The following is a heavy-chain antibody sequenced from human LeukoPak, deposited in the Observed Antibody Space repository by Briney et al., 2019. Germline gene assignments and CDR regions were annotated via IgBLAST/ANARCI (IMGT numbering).Heavy chain of an antibody. J-gene: IGHJ5*02. CDR3: ARQRGYYDTSGYYYNWFDP. CDR1: GFTVSSNY. V-gene: IGHV3-53*01. CDR2: IYSGGST. Sequence: GGSLRLSCAASGFTVSSNYMSWVRQAPGKGLEWVSVIYSGGSTYYADSVKGRFTISRDNSKNTLYLQMNSLRAEDTAVYYCARQRGYYDTSGYYYNWFDPWGQGTLVTVSS. D-gene: IGHD3-22*01.